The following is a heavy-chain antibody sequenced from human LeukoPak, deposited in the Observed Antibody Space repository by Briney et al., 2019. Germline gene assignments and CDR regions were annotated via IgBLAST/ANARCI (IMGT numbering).Heavy chain of an antibody. D-gene: IGHD3-10*01. CDR1: GGSISSYY. J-gene: IGHJ3*02. V-gene: IGHV4-59*01. CDR2: IYYSGST. CDR3: ARDQFGGNAFDI. Sequence: KSSETLSLTCTVSGGSISSYYWSWIRQPPGMGLEWIGYIYYSGSTNYNPSLKSRVTISVDTSKNQFSLKLGSVTAADTAVYYCARDQFGGNAFDIWGQGTMVTVSS.